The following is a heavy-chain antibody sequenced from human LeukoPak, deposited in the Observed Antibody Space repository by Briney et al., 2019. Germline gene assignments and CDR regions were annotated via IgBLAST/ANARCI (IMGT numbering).Heavy chain of an antibody. D-gene: IGHD2-2*01. V-gene: IGHV3-21*01. J-gene: IGHJ3*02. CDR3: ARAIVVVPAALGGDAFDI. Sequence: RGRSLRLSCAASGFTFSSYSMNWVRQAPGRGLEWVSSISSSSSYIYYADSVKGRFTISRDNAKNSLYLQMNSLRGEDTAVYYCARAIVVVPAALGGDAFDIWGQGTMVTVSS. CDR1: GFTFSSYS. CDR2: ISSSSSYI.